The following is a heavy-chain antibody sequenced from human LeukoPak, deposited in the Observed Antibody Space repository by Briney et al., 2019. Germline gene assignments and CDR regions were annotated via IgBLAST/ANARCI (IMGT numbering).Heavy chain of an antibody. Sequence: GASVKVSCKASGYTFTSYGISWVRQAPGQGLEWMGWISAYNGNTNYAQKLQGRVTMTTDTSTSTAYMELWSLRSDDTAVYYCAREEVYCSSTSCYREEYFQHWGQGTLVTVSS. J-gene: IGHJ1*01. CDR1: GYTFTSYG. CDR3: AREEVYCSSTSCYREEYFQH. D-gene: IGHD2-2*01. CDR2: ISAYNGNT. V-gene: IGHV1-18*01.